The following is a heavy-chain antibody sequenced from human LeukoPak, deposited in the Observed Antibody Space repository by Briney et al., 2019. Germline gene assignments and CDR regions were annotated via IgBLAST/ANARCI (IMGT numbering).Heavy chain of an antibody. CDR2: ISGGDPGT. Sequence: GGSLRLSCAASGFSVSSNYMSWVRQAPGKGLEWVSAISGGDPGTYYADSVKGRFTISRDNSKNTLYLQMNSLRAEDAAVYYCAKAPLSRCTGAICYAPDYWGQGTLVTVSS. D-gene: IGHD2-15*01. CDR1: GFSVSSNY. V-gene: IGHV3-23*01. CDR3: AKAPLSRCTGAICYAPDY. J-gene: IGHJ4*02.